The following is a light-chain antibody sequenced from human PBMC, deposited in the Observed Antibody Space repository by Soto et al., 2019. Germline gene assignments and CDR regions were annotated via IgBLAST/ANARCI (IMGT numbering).Light chain of an antibody. CDR2: AAS. CDR1: QGISSY. Sequence: DIQFTQSPSFVSASIVDIVTITFLASQGISSYLAWYQQKPGKAPKLLIYAASTLQSGVPSRFSGSGSGTDFTLTINSLQAEDFATYYCQQTCSYPSTFGGGTKVDIK. J-gene: IGKJ4*01. V-gene: IGKV1-9*01. CDR3: QQTCSYPST.